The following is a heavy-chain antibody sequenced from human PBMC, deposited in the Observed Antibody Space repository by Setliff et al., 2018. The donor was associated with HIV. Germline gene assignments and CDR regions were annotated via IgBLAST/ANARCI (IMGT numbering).Heavy chain of an antibody. Sequence: PSETLSLTCTVSGGSTSTSGYYWGWIRQPPGKGREWIGSIYYSGSTYYNPSLKSRVTISVDTSKNQFSLKLSSVTAADTAVYYCASPASGGSSGQYHYWGQGTLVTVSS. CDR3: ASPASGGSSGQYHY. D-gene: IGHD6-19*01. CDR2: IYYSGST. J-gene: IGHJ4*02. V-gene: IGHV4-39*01. CDR1: GGSTSTSGYY.